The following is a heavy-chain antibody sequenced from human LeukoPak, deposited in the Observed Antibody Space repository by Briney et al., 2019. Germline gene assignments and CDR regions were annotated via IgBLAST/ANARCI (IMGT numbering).Heavy chain of an antibody. Sequence: GASVKVSCKASGYTLTSYCMHRVRQAPGQGLEWMGIINPSGGSTSYAQKFQGRVTMTRDTSTSTVYMELSSLRSEDTAVYYCARDLPGSNAFFYWGQGTLVTVSS. CDR1: GYTLTSYC. D-gene: IGHD4-11*01. CDR2: INPSGGST. J-gene: IGHJ4*02. V-gene: IGHV1-46*01. CDR3: ARDLPGSNAFFY.